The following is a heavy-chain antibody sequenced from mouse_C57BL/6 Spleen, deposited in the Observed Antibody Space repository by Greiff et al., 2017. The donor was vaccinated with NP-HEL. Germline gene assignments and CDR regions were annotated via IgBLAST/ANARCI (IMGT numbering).Heavy chain of an antibody. CDR2: ISSGGDYI. V-gene: IGHV5-9-1*02. CDR1: GFTFSSYA. CDR3: TREVYSIYAMDY. Sequence: EVKLMESGEGLVKPGGSLKLSCAASGFTFSSYAMSWVRQTPEKRLEWVAYISSGGDYIYYADTVKGRFTISRDNARNTLYLQMSSLKSEDTAMYYCTREVYSIYAMDYWGQGTSVTVSS. D-gene: IGHD2-5*01. J-gene: IGHJ4*01.